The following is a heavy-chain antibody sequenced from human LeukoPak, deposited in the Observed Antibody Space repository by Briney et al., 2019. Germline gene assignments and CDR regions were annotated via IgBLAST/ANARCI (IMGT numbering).Heavy chain of an antibody. D-gene: IGHD2-2*01. V-gene: IGHV3-9*01. Sequence: PGGSLRLSCAASGFTFDDYAMHWVRQAPGKGLEWVSGISWNSGSIGYADSVKGRFTISRDNSKNTLYLQMNSLRAEDTAVYYCAREGGPAAGGYYYYYMDVWGKGTTVTVSS. CDR3: AREGGPAAGGYYYYYMDV. CDR1: GFTFDDYA. J-gene: IGHJ6*03. CDR2: ISWNSGSI.